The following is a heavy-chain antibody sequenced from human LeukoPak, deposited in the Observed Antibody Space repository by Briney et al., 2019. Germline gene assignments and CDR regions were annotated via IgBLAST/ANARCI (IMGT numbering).Heavy chain of an antibody. Sequence: GRSLRLSCAASGFTFGSYAMHWVRQAPGKGLEWVSYISSGSSTIFYADSVKGRFTISRDNAKNSLYLQMNSLRAEDTAVYYCARGHSSSWFLNFDYWGQGTLVTVSS. CDR2: ISSGSSTI. V-gene: IGHV3-48*01. CDR1: GFTFGSYA. J-gene: IGHJ4*02. CDR3: ARGHSSSWFLNFDY. D-gene: IGHD6-13*01.